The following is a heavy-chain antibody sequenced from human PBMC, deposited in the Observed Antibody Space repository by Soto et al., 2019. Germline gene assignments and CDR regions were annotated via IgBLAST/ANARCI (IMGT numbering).Heavy chain of an antibody. J-gene: IGHJ4*02. CDR3: AKRLLRGTTLSVLDY. D-gene: IGHD4-17*01. Sequence: GGALRGSCAASGFTCISFGMHWVRQAPGKGLEWVALLSYDGSKEYYADSVKGRFSVSRDNSKNTLYLQMNSLRVEDTAVYFCAKRLLRGTTLSVLDYWGRGTLVTVSS. CDR1: GFTCISFG. CDR2: LSYDGSKE. V-gene: IGHV3-30*18.